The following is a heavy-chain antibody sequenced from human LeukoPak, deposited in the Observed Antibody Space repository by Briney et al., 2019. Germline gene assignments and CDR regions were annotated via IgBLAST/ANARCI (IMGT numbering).Heavy chain of an antibody. V-gene: IGHV3-9*01. Sequence: GGSLRLSCAASGFTFDDYAMHWVRQAPGKGLEWVSGISWNSGSIGYADSVKGRFTISRDNAKNSLYLQMNSLRAEDTAVYYCAKGQQPNLYYYYGMDVWAKGPRSPSP. CDR2: ISWNSGSI. D-gene: IGHD6-13*01. CDR3: AKGQQPNLYYYYGMDV. J-gene: IGHJ6*02. CDR1: GFTFDDYA.